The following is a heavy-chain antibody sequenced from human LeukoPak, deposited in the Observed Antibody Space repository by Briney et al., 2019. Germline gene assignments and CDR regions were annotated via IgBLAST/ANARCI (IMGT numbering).Heavy chain of an antibody. CDR3: AKALRLGELSFSY. V-gene: IGHV3-23*01. CDR2: ISGSGGST. D-gene: IGHD3-16*02. CDR1: GFTFSSYA. J-gene: IGHJ4*02. Sequence: GGSLRLSCAASGFTFSSYAMSWVRQAPGKGLEWVSAISGSGGSTYYADSVKGRFTIFRDNSKNTLYLQMNRLRAEDTAVYYCAKALRLGELSFSYWGQGTLVTVSS.